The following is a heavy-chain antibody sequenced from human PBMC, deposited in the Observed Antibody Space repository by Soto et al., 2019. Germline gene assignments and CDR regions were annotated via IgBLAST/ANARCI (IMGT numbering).Heavy chain of an antibody. Sequence: GGTLRLSCAASGFTFSSYWMSWVRQAPGKGLEWVANIKQDGSEKYYVDSVKGRFTISRDNAKNSLYLQMNSLRAEDTAVYYCARDQDCGGDCYRSGAFDIWGQGTMVTVSS. D-gene: IGHD2-21*01. V-gene: IGHV3-7*01. CDR1: GFTFSSYW. CDR2: IKQDGSEK. CDR3: ARDQDCGGDCYRSGAFDI. J-gene: IGHJ3*02.